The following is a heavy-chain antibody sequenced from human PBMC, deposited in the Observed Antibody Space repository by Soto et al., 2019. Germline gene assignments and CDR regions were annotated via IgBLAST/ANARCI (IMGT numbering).Heavy chain of an antibody. V-gene: IGHV1-69*13. CDR1: GGTFNSFA. CDR2: IIPMFGTA. Sequence: SVKVSCKASGGTFNSFAISWVRQAPGQGLEWMGGIIPMFGTANYPQKFQGRVTMTADESTSTVYMELSSLRSEDTAVYYCARGYYSSSGNYYNFDYWGQGTQVTVSS. D-gene: IGHD3-10*01. J-gene: IGHJ4*02. CDR3: ARGYYSSSGNYYNFDY.